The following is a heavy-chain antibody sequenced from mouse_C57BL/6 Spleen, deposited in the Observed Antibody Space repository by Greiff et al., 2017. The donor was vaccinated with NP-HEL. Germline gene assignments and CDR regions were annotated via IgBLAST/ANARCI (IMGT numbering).Heavy chain of an antibody. CDR1: ISLSTSGMGL. V-gene: IGHV8-2*01. CDR3: WREWGNFITTVEGLYYAMDY. D-gene: IGHD1-1*01. CDR2: WNNDNY. J-gene: IGHJ4*01. Sequence: QVTLKESGPGILQPSQTLSLACTFSGISLSTSGMGLSWLRKPSGKALEWLASIWNNDNYYNPSLKSRLTISKEASNYQVFLKLTSVDTADSATYYGAWREWGNFITTVEGLYYAMDYWGQGTSVTVSS.